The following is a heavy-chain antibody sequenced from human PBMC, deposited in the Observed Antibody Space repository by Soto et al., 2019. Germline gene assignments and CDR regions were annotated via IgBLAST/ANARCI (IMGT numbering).Heavy chain of an antibody. V-gene: IGHV4-39*02. J-gene: IGHJ4*02. D-gene: IGHD6-13*01. CDR1: GESISGTIYY. CDR2: IYYSGST. Sequence: PSETLSLTCIVSGESISGTIYYWGWIRQPPGKGLEWIGSIYYSGSTYYNPSLKSRVTISVDTSKNHFSLKLTSVTAADTAVYYCARPGGSGWFYFDSRGQGSPVTVSS. CDR3: ARPGGSGWFYFDS.